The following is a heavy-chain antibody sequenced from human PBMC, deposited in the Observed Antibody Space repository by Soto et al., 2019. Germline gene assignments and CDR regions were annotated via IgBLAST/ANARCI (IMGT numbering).Heavy chain of an antibody. D-gene: IGHD1-1*01. J-gene: IGHJ4*02. CDR1: GFTFSSYD. Sequence: GGSLRLSCAASGFTFSSYDMHWVRQATGKGLEWVSAIGTAGDTYYPGSVKGRFTISRENAKNSLYLQMNSLRAGDAAVYYCAGWDFANWNFDYWGQGTLVTVSS. CDR3: AGWDFANWNFDY. V-gene: IGHV3-13*01. CDR2: IGTAGDT.